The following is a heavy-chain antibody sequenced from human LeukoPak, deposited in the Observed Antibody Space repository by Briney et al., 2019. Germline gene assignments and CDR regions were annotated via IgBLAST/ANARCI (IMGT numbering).Heavy chain of an antibody. CDR1: GGSISSYY. CDR3: ARHNWNYIAFDI. V-gene: IGHV4-59*01. J-gene: IGHJ3*02. CDR2: IYYSGST. D-gene: IGHD1-7*01. Sequence: SETLSLTCTVSGGSISSYYWSWIRQPPGKGLEWIGYIYYSGSTNYNPSLKSRVTISVDTSKNQFSLKLSSVTAADTAVYYCARHNWNYIAFDIWSQGTMVTVSS.